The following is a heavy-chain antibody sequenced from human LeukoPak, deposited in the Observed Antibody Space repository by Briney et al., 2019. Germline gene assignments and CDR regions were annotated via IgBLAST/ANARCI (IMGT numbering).Heavy chain of an antibody. CDR3: ARGGYDRDYFDY. CDR2: MNPNSGNT. J-gene: IGHJ4*02. V-gene: IGHV1-8*02. Sequence: GASLKIFCKGSGYSFTSYWISWVRQATGQGLEWMGWMNPNSGNTGHAQKFQGRVTMTRNTSISTAYMELSSLRSEDTAVYYCARGGYDRDYFDYWGQGTLVTVSS. D-gene: IGHD5-12*01. CDR1: GYSFTSYW.